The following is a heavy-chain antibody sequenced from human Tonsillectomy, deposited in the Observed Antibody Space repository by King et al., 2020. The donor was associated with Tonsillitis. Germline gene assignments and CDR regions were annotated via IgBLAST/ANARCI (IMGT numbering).Heavy chain of an antibody. D-gene: IGHD3-10*01. V-gene: IGHV3-30*04. Sequence: VQLVESGGGVVQPGRSLRLSCAASGFTFSDYTMNWVRQAPGKGLEWLAIISYDANDKYYADSEKGRFTISRDNSKNTLCLEMNSLRAEDTAVYYCARAQGGSGSYYYFDYWGQGTLVTVSS. CDR3: ARAQGGSGSYYYFDY. CDR1: GFTFSDYT. CDR2: ISYDANDK. J-gene: IGHJ4*02.